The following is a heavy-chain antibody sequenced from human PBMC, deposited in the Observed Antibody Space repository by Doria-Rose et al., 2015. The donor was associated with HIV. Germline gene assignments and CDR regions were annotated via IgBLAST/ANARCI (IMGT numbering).Heavy chain of an antibody. CDR3: ARIKSSRWYHKYYFDF. J-gene: IGHJ4*02. CDR2: IFSDDER. D-gene: IGHD6-13*01. CDR1: GVSLSSPGMG. V-gene: IGHV2-26*01. Sequence: VTLKESGPVLVKPTETLTLTCTVSGVSLSSPGMGVSWIRQPPGKALEWLANIFSDDERSYKTSLKSRLTISGGTSKSQVVLTMTDMDPVDTATYYCARIKSSRWYHKYYFDFWGQGTLVIVSA.